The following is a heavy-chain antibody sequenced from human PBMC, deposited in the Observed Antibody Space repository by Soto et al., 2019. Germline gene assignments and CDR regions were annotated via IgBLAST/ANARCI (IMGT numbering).Heavy chain of an antibody. Sequence: QVQLQESGPGLVKPSQTLTLTCTVSGGSISSGSFYWSWIRQHPGKGLEWIGHISDSGSSYYNPSLESRFTISVDTSKNQSSLKLSAVTAADTAVYFCARTTFYDIFTAYYSLFDYWGQGTLVTVSS. J-gene: IGHJ4*02. CDR3: ARTTFYDIFTAYYSLFDY. D-gene: IGHD3-9*01. CDR1: GGSISSGSFY. CDR2: ISDSGSS. V-gene: IGHV4-31*03.